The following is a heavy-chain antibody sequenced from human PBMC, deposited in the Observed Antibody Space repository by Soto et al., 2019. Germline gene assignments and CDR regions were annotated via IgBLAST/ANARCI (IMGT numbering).Heavy chain of an antibody. D-gene: IGHD1-26*01. CDR3: ARDRIVGATGRYFQH. CDR2: IIPIFGTA. Sequence: SVKVSCKASVASFSSYAISWVRQAPGQGLEWMGGIIPIFGTANYAQKLQGRVTITADESTSTAYMELSSLRSEDTAVYYCARDRIVGATGRYFQHWGQGTLVTVSS. V-gene: IGHV1-69*13. CDR1: VASFSSYA. J-gene: IGHJ1*01.